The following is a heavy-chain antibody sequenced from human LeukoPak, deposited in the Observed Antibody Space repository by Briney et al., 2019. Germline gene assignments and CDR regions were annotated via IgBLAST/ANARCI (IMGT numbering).Heavy chain of an antibody. CDR1: GFTFSDYY. D-gene: IGHD2-21*02. V-gene: IGHV3-11*01. J-gene: IGHJ4*02. Sequence: PGGSLRLSCAASGFTFSDYYMSWIRQAPGKGLEWVSYISSSGSTIYYADSVKGRFTISRDNAKNSLYLQMNSLRAKDTAVYYCARDPRGYCGGDCYPYYFDYWGQGTLVTVSS. CDR3: ARDPRGYCGGDCYPYYFDY. CDR2: ISSSGSTI.